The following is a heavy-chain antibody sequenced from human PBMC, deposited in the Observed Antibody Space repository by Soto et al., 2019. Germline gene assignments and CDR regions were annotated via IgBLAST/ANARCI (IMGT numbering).Heavy chain of an antibody. CDR1: GFTFSDQY. Sequence: EVQLVESGGGLVQPGGSLRLSCAASGFTFSDQYMDWVRQAPGRGLEWVGRTKNKAQSYTTEYATSVKGRFTISRDDSKNSVYLQMNSLNIEDTAVYYCVRWDNGAPDSWGQGTLVTVSS. CDR2: TKNKAQSYTT. V-gene: IGHV3-72*01. D-gene: IGHD1-26*01. CDR3: VRWDNGAPDS. J-gene: IGHJ4*02.